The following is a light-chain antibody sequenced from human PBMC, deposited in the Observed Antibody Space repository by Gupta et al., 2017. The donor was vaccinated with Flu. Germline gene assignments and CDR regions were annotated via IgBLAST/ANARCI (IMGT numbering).Light chain of an antibody. CDR2: AAS. CDR3: QRNYSPYT. CDR1: QNISSF. J-gene: IGKJ2*01. V-gene: IGKV1-39*01. Sequence: DIQMTQSPSSLSAAVGDRDTITCRASQNISSFLNWYQQKPGKAPKLLIYAASSLQSGVPSRFSGSGSRTDFTLTSSSLQPEVFTTYYCQRNYSPYTFGQGTKLEIK.